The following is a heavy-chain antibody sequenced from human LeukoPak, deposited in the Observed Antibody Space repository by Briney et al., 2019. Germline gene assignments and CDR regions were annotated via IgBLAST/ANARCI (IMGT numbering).Heavy chain of an antibody. CDR1: GGSISASSGYY. V-gene: IGHV4-39*01. D-gene: IGHD6-13*01. CDR3: ASRSSWDYFDY. Sequence: SETLSLTCTVSGGSISASSGYYWGWIRQPPGKGLEWIGSIYYSGSTYYNPSLKSRVTISVDTSKNQFSLKLSSVTAADTAVYYCASRSSWDYFDYWGQGTLVTVSS. J-gene: IGHJ4*02. CDR2: IYYSGST.